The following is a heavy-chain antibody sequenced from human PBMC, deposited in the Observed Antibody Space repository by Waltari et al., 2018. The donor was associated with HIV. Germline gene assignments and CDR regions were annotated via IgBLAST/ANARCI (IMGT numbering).Heavy chain of an antibody. D-gene: IGHD3-10*01. CDR1: GYSFSSYW. J-gene: IGHJ5*02. Sequence: EVQLVPSGAEVKKLGESLRTSCKGSGYSFSSYWMSWVRQMPGKGLEWMGRIDPCDSYTNYSPSYEGHVTISADKSISTAYLQWGSLKASDTAMYYCAKLRSGSYDWFDPWGQGTLVTVSS. V-gene: IGHV5-10-1*01. CDR3: AKLRSGSYDWFDP. CDR2: IDPCDSYT.